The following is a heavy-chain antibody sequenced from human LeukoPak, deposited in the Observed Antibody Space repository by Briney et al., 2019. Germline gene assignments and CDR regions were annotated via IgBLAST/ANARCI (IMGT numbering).Heavy chain of an antibody. CDR1: GFTFNTYA. Sequence: GGSLRLSCAASGFTFNTYAMNWVRQAPGKGLEWVSDISDSGAYIYYADSVKGRFTISRDNSKNTLYLQMNSLRAEDTAIYYCAKSPLAYCSGASCHLYFDHWGQGTLVTVSS. J-gene: IGHJ4*02. V-gene: IGHV3-23*01. CDR2: ISDSGAYI. CDR3: AKSPLAYCSGASCHLYFDH. D-gene: IGHD2-15*01.